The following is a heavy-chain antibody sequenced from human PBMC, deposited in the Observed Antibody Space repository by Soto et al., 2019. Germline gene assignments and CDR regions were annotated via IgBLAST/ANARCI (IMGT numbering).Heavy chain of an antibody. Sequence: GGSLRLSCAASGFTVSSNYMSWVRQAPGKGLEWVSVIYSGGSTYYADSVKGRFTISRDNSKNTLYLQMNSLRAEDTAVYYCARVIVVVVAASPPYFYYYYMDVWGKGTTVTVSS. D-gene: IGHD2-15*01. J-gene: IGHJ6*03. CDR1: GFTVSSNY. V-gene: IGHV3-66*01. CDR2: IYSGGST. CDR3: ARVIVVVVAASPPYFYYYYMDV.